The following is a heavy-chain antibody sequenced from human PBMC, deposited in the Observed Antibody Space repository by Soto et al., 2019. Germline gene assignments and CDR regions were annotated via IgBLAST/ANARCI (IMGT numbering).Heavy chain of an antibody. J-gene: IGHJ6*02. V-gene: IGHV4-34*01. CDR3: AKNKVEMATFYHYYPMDV. CDR1: GGSFSGYY. Sequence: SETLSLTCAVYGGSFSGYYWSWIRQPPGKGLEWIGEINHRGSTKYNPSLKSRVTISADTSKNQFSLKLSSVAAADTAVYYCAKNKVEMATFYHYYPMDVWGQGTLVTVSS. CDR2: INHRGST. D-gene: IGHD5-12*01.